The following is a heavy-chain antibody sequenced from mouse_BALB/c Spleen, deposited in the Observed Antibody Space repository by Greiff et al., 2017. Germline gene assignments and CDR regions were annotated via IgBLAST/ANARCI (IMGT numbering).Heavy chain of an antibody. V-gene: IGHV1S81*02. D-gene: IGHD1-1*01. J-gene: IGHJ4*01. CDR3: ARREYGSSPHARDY. CDR1: GYTFTSYW. CDR2: INPSNGRT. Sequence: QVQLQQPGAELVKPGASVKLSCKASGYTFTSYWMHWVKQRPGQGLEWIGEINPSNGRTNYNEKFKSKATLTVDKSSSTAYMQLSSLTSEDSAVYDCARREYGSSPHARDYWGQGTSVTVSS.